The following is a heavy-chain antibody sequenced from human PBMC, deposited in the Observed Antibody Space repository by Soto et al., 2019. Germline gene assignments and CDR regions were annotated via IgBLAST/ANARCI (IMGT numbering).Heavy chain of an antibody. J-gene: IGHJ4*02. CDR2: ISGSGGST. Sequence: GGSLRLSCAASGFTFSSYAMSWVRQAPGKGLEWVSAISGSGGSTYYADSVKGRFTISRDNSKNTRYLQMNSLRAEDTAVYYCAKDELWFGELSLFDYWGQGTLVTVSS. V-gene: IGHV3-23*01. CDR3: AKDELWFGELSLFDY. D-gene: IGHD3-10*01. CDR1: GFTFSSYA.